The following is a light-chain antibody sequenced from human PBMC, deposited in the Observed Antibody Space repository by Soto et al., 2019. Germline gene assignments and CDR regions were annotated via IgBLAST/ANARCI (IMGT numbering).Light chain of an antibody. Sequence: QSVLTQPRSASGTPGQRVAISCSGSSSNIGTNTVNWYQQLPGSAPQLLIYNTNQRPSGVPGRFSGSKSGASASLAISGLQSEDEADYYCAAWDGSLNVVLFGGGTKVTVL. CDR1: SSNIGTNT. CDR3: AAWDGSLNVVL. CDR2: NTN. J-gene: IGLJ2*01. V-gene: IGLV1-44*01.